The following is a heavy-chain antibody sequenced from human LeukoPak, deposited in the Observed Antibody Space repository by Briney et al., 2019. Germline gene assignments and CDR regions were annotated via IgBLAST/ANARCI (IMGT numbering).Heavy chain of an antibody. CDR1: GGSFSGYY. J-gene: IGHJ3*02. CDR3: ARGGGNEAFDI. D-gene: IGHD4-23*01. CDR2: INHSGST. V-gene: IGHV4-34*01. Sequence: ETLSLTCAVYGGSFSGYYWSCIRQPPGKGLEWIGEINHSGSTNYNPSLKSRVTISVDTSKNQFSLKLSSVTAADTAVYYCARGGGNEAFDIWGQGTMVTVSS.